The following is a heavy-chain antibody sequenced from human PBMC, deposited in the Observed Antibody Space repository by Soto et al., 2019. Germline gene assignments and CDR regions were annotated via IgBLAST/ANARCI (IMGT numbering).Heavy chain of an antibody. J-gene: IGHJ6*02. CDR1: GFTFSSYG. CDR2: IWYDGSNK. CDR3: ARDLYGDYQSNYYYYGMDV. Sequence: QVQLVESGGGVVQPGRSLRLSCAASGFTFSSYGMHWVRQAPGKGLEWVAVIWYDGSNKYYADSVKGRFTISRDNSKNTLYLQMNSLRAEDTAVYYCARDLYGDYQSNYYYYGMDVWGQGTTVTVS. V-gene: IGHV3-33*01. D-gene: IGHD4-17*01.